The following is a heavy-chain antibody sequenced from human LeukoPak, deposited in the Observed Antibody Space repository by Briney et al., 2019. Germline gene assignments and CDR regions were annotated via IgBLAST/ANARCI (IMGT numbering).Heavy chain of an antibody. D-gene: IGHD6-13*01. J-gene: IGHJ5*02. Sequence: HPRGSLRLSCAASGFTFNNYAMNWVRQAPGKGLEWVSGIPGSSAGTYYPDSVKGRFTISRDSSNNAVYLQMKSLRVEDTAVYYCAKDRFGYSVGWFFDPWGQGSLVTVSS. V-gene: IGHV3-23*01. CDR1: GFTFNNYA. CDR2: IPGSSAGT. CDR3: AKDRFGYSVGWFFDP.